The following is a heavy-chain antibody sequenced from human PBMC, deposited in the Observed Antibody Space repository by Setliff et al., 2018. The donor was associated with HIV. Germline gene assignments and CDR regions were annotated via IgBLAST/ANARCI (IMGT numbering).Heavy chain of an antibody. CDR2: INSDATST. J-gene: IGHJ4*02. CDR1: GFTLSGHW. Sequence: PGGSLRLSCTASGFTLSGHWMHWVRQVPGKGLEWVSRINSDATSTSYADSVKGRFTISRDNAKNALYLQMNSLRAEDTAVYHCARGGGSGWPFDYWGQGTLVTVSS. D-gene: IGHD6-19*01. CDR3: ARGGGSGWPFDY. V-gene: IGHV3-74*01.